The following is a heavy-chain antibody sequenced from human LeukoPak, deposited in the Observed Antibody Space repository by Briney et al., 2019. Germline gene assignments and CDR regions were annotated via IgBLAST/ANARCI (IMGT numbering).Heavy chain of an antibody. Sequence: SVKVSCKASGGTFSSYAFSWVRQAPGQGLEWMGGIIPIFGTTNYAEKFQGRVTIITDESTGTAYMELNSLRSDDTAVYYCVRGPPLGEGPTWFDYWGQGTLVTVSS. CDR3: VRGPPLGEGPTWFDY. CDR1: GGTFSSYA. J-gene: IGHJ4*02. D-gene: IGHD3-3*01. CDR2: IIPIFGTT. V-gene: IGHV1-69*05.